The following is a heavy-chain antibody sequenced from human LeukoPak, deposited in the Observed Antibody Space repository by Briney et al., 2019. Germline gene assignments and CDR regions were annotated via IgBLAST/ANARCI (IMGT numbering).Heavy chain of an antibody. V-gene: IGHV4-30-2*01. CDR3: GGWFGEMTYYYYGMDV. Sequence: PSQTLSLTCAVSGGSISSGGYSWSWIRQPPGKGLEWIGYIYHSGSTYYNPSLKSRVTISVDKSKNQFSLKLSPVTAADTAVYYCGGWFGEMTYYYYGMDVWGQGTTVTVSS. J-gene: IGHJ6*02. CDR2: IYHSGST. CDR1: GGSISSGGYS. D-gene: IGHD3-10*01.